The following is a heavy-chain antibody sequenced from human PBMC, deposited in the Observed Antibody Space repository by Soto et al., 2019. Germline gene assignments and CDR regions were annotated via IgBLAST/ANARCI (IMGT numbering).Heavy chain of an antibody. CDR1: GLTFSSYA. J-gene: IGHJ5*02. CDR3: AKDGGEGLTWFDP. D-gene: IGHD3-16*01. V-gene: IGHV3-23*01. CDR2: TRDSGTIR. Sequence: EVQLLESGGGLVQPGGSLRLSWAAAGLTFSSYAMSWVRKAPGKGLEWVSATRDSGTIRSYADSLRGRFTISRDNSKDTLYLQMSSLRAEDTAVYYCAKDGGEGLTWFDPWGQGTLVTVSS.